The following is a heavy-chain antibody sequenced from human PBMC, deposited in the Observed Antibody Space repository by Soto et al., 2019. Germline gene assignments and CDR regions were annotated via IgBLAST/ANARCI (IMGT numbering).Heavy chain of an antibody. J-gene: IGHJ4*02. CDR2: INNDGSSI. Sequence: EVQLVESGGDLVQPGGSLRLSCAASGLSFTSYWIHWVRQAPGKGLVWVSRINNDGSSISYVDSVKGRFTISRDNAKNSLYLQMNSLRAEDTAVYYCARVGSSGYFLFDYWGQGTLVTVSS. V-gene: IGHV3-74*01. D-gene: IGHD3-22*01. CDR1: GLSFTSYW. CDR3: ARVGSSGYFLFDY.